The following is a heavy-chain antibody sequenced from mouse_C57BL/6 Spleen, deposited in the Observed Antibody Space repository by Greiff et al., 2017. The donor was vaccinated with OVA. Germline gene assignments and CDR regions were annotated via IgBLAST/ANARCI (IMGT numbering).Heavy chain of an antibody. V-gene: IGHV1-55*01. CDR3: AKGSSGYVRRYFDY. D-gene: IGHD3-2*02. CDR1: GYTFTSYW. CDR2: IYPGSGST. Sequence: QVQLQQPGAELVKPGASVKMSCKASGYTFTSYWITWVKQRPGQGLEWIGDIYPGSGSTNYNEKFKSKATLTVDTSSSTAYMQLSSLTSEDSAVYYCAKGSSGYVRRYFDYWGQGTTLTVSS. J-gene: IGHJ2*01.